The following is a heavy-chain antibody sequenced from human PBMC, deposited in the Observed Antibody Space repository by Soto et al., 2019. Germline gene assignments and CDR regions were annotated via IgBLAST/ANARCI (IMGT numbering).Heavy chain of an antibody. Sequence: GGSLRLSCEASGFSFRNYTMNWARQAPGKGLEWVSSIRSNTDYIYYADSVKGRFTISRDNAKNSLYLQMNSLRAEDTAVYYCGVKIVVNDAFDMWGQGTMVTVSS. D-gene: IGHD2-21*01. CDR1: GFSFRNYT. CDR3: GVKIVVNDAFDM. J-gene: IGHJ3*02. V-gene: IGHV3-21*01. CDR2: IRSNTDYI.